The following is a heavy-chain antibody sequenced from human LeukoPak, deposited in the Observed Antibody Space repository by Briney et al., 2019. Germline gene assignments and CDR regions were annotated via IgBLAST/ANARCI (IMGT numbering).Heavy chain of an antibody. Sequence: GESLKISCQGSGYSFTSYWIGWVRQMPGKGLEWMGIIYPGDSDTRYSPSFQGQVTFSADKSISTAYLQWGSLKASDTAMYYCVRRTPANDYWGQGTLVTVSS. CDR1: GYSFTSYW. CDR2: IYPGDSDT. CDR3: VRRTPANDY. V-gene: IGHV5-51*01. J-gene: IGHJ4*02.